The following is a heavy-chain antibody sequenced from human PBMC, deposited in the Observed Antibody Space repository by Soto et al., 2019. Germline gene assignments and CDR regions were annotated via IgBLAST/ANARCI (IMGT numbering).Heavy chain of an antibody. CDR2: ISSSSTI. V-gene: IGHV3-48*01. CDR1: GLTFSSYS. J-gene: IGHJ5*02. Sequence: PGGSLRLSCAASGLTFSSYSMNWVRQAPGKGLEWVSYISSSSTIYYADSVKGRFTISRDNAKNSLYLQMNSLRAEDTAVYYCARHPERIAQIGWFDPWGQGTLVTVSS. CDR3: ARHPERIAQIGWFDP. D-gene: IGHD6-13*01.